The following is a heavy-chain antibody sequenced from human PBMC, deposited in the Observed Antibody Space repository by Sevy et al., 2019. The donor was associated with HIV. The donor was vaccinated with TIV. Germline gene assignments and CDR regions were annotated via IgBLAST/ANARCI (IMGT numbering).Heavy chain of an antibody. J-gene: IGHJ4*02. CDR3: ARDDGNYYFHY. D-gene: IGHD1-7*01. V-gene: IGHV3-7*01. Sequence: GSLRPSCAASGFTFSKYWMGWVRQAPGKGLEWVGNIKQNAGQKYYVDSVKGRFTISRDNAKNSLYLQMNSLRAEDTAVYFCARDDGNYYFHYWGQGTLVTVSS. CDR2: IKQNAGQK. CDR1: GFTFSKYW.